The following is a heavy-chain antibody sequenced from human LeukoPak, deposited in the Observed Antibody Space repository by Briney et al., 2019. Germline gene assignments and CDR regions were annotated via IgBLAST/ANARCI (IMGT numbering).Heavy chain of an antibody. CDR2: ISSTSLYI. D-gene: IGHD3-22*01. J-gene: IGHJ6*03. CDR3: ARGRGRGVVAQQPSTGSYYYYYYMDV. Sequence: GGSLRLSCAASGFTFSSYSMNWVRQAPGKGLEWVSYISSTSLYIYYPDSVKGRFTISRDNAKNSVYLQMNSLRDEDTAVYYCARGRGRGVVAQQPSTGSYYYYYYMDVWGKGTTVTVSS. CDR1: GFTFSSYS. V-gene: IGHV3-21*01.